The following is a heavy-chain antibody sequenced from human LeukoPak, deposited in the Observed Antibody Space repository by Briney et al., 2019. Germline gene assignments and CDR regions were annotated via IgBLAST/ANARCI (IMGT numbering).Heavy chain of an antibody. D-gene: IGHD2-15*01. CDR3: ARGWYGPDS. CDR1: GVTFSSHS. CDR2: ISRDGTST. J-gene: IGHJ5*01. Sequence: GGSLRLSCAASGVTFSSHSMHWVRQAPGKGLVWVSGISRDGTSTNYADAVKGRFTISRDNATNTLYLQMNSLRVEDTAVYSCARGWYGPDSCGQGTLVTVSS. V-gene: IGHV3-74*01.